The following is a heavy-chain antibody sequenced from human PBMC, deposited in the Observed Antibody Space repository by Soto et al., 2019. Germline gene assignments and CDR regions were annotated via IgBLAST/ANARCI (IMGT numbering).Heavy chain of an antibody. V-gene: IGHV3-30*18. CDR3: AQAEVTVVTPYYFDY. CDR1: GFTFSSYG. CDR2: ISYDGSNK. Sequence: QVQLVESGGGVVQPGRSLRLSCAASGFTFSSYGMHWVRQAPGKGLEWVAVISYDGSNKYYADSVKGRFTISRDNSKNTLYLQMNSLRAEDTAVYYGAQAEVTVVTPYYFDYWGQGTLVTVSS. D-gene: IGHD2-21*02. J-gene: IGHJ4*02.